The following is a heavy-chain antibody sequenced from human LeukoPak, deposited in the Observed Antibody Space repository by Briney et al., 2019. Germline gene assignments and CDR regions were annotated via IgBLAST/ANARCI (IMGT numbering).Heavy chain of an antibody. Sequence: PGVSLRRSCAASGFTFNIYCMHWVRQGPGKGPMWVSRICPDGTGITYADSVKARFTISRDNARNMVYLQMNSLRGEDTAIYYCVRDFRSADYWGQGTLVTVSP. CDR3: VRDFRSADY. CDR1: GFTFNIYC. V-gene: IGHV3-74*01. J-gene: IGHJ4*02. CDR2: ICPDGTGI.